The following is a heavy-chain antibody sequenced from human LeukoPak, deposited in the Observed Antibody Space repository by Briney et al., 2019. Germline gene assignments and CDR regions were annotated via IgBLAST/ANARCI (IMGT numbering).Heavy chain of an antibody. CDR3: ATFSSWRYYFDY. D-gene: IGHD6-13*01. CDR2: IIPIFGTA. V-gene: IGHV1-69*13. CDR1: GGTFSSYA. Sequence: GASVKVSSKASGGTFSSYAISWVRQAPGQGLEWMGGIIPIFGTANYAQKFQGRVTITADESTSTAYMELSSLRSEDTAVYYCATFSSWRYYFDYWGQGTLVTVSS. J-gene: IGHJ4*02.